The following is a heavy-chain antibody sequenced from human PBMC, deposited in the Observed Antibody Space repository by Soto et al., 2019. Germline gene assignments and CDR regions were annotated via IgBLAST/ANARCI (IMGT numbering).Heavy chain of an antibody. Sequence: VQVVQSGAEVKKPGASVKVSCEASGYTFKTYDIYWVRQAPGQGLEWMGRISAFNGSTEYAQNLQGRVTMTADTSTSTAHRELRSLTSDDTAVYYCERGRRYCPIDVCYLTRQADGWGQGTTVTVSS. CDR2: ISAFNGST. CDR1: GYTFKTYD. V-gene: IGHV1-18*01. D-gene: IGHD2-8*01. J-gene: IGHJ6*02. CDR3: ERGRRYCPIDVCYLTRQADG.